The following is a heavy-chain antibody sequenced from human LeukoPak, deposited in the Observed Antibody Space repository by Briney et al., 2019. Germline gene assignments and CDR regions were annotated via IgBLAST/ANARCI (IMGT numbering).Heavy chain of an antibody. CDR3: ARGSGGYYYPFDY. V-gene: IGHV4-59*01. CDR1: GGSISSYY. Sequence: SETLSLTCTVSGGSISSYYWSWIRQPPGKGLEWIAYIYYSGSTNYNPSLKSRVTISVNTSKNQFSLKLSSVTAADTAVYYCARGSGGYYYPFDYWGQGTLVTVSS. CDR2: IYYSGST. D-gene: IGHD3-22*01. J-gene: IGHJ4*02.